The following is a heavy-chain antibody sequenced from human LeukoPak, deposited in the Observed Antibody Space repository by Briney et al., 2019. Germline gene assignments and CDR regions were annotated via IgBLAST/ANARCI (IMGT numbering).Heavy chain of an antibody. CDR3: ARASPGIAVAGTVGWFDP. V-gene: IGHV4-59*01. CDR2: IYYSGST. J-gene: IGHJ5*02. D-gene: IGHD6-19*01. Sequence: SETLSLTCTVSGGSISSYYWSWIRQPPRKGLDWMGDIYYSGSTNYNPSLKSRVTISVDTSKNQFSLKLSSVTAADTAVYYCARASPGIAVAGTVGWFDPWGQGTLVTVSS. CDR1: GGSISSYY.